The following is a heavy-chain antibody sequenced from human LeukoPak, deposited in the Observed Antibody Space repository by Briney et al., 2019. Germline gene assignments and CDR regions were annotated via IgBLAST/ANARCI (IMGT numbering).Heavy chain of an antibody. CDR3: AREVREDYYMDV. D-gene: IGHD3-10*01. V-gene: IGHV3-53*01. J-gene: IGHJ6*03. Sequence: PGGSLRLSCAASGFTVSSNYMSWVRRAPGKGLEWVSVIYSGGSTYYADSVKGRFTISRDNSKNTLYLQMNSLRAEDTAVYYCAREVREDYYMDVWGKGTTVTVSS. CDR2: IYSGGST. CDR1: GFTVSSNY.